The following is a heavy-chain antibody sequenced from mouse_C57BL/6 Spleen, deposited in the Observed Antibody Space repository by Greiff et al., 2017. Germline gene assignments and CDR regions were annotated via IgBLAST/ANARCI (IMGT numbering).Heavy chain of an antibody. Sequence: DVQLQESGPGMVKPSQSLSLTCTVTGYSITSGYDWHWIRPFPGNKLEWMGYISYSGSTNYNPSLKSRISITHDTSKNHFFLKLSSVTTENTATYYCARGDYFDYWGQGTTLTVSS. CDR2: ISYSGST. V-gene: IGHV3-1*01. J-gene: IGHJ2*01. CDR3: ARGDYFDY. CDR1: GYSITSGYD.